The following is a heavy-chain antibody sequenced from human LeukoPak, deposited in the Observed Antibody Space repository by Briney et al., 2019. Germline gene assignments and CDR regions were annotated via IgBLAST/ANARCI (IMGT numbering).Heavy chain of an antibody. CDR1: GFTFSSYA. V-gene: IGHV3-23*01. D-gene: IGHD3-10*01. CDR3: AKDKSYYYDSGSYGLDY. J-gene: IGHJ4*02. CDR2: ISGSGGST. Sequence: GGSLRLSCAASGFTFSSYAISWVRQAPGKGLEWVSAISGSGGSTYYADSVKGRFTISRDNSKNTLYLQMNGLRAEDTAVYYCAKDKSYYYDSGSYGLDYWGQGTLVTVSS.